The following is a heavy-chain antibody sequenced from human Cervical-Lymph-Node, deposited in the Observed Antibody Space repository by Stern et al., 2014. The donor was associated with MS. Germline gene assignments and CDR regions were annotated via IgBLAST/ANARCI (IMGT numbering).Heavy chain of an antibody. CDR2: IRGSGGST. V-gene: IGHV3-23*04. D-gene: IGHD3-3*01. CDR3: AKGHVLRFLEWSYYYYGMDV. Sequence: EVQLVESGGGLVQPGGSLRLSCAASGFTFSSYAMSWVRQAPGKGLEWVTAIRGSGGSTYYEDSVKGRFTISRDNSKNTLYLQMNSLRAEDTAVYYCAKGHVLRFLEWSYYYYGMDVWGQGTTVTVSS. J-gene: IGHJ6*02. CDR1: GFTFSSYA.